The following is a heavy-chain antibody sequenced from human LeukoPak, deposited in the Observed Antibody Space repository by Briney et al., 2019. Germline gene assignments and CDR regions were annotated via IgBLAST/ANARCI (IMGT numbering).Heavy chain of an antibody. CDR2: INPNTGGT. V-gene: IGHV1-2*02. CDR1: GYTFIVYY. CDR3: ARGLGGSFFLGDF. D-gene: IGHD1-26*01. J-gene: IGHJ4*02. Sequence: ASVKVSCKASGYTFIVYYLHWMRQAPGQGLEWVGWINPNTGGTSYAQKFQGRVTMTRDTSISTAYMELSRLKSDDTAVYYCARGLGGSFFLGDFWGQGTLVTVSS.